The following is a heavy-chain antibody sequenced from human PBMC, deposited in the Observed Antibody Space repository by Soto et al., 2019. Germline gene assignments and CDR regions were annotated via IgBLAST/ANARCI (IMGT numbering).Heavy chain of an antibody. CDR3: ARRGSTWDLDF. CDR1: GYTFNLFY. CDR2: VNPSGSTT. J-gene: IGHJ4*02. D-gene: IGHD6-13*01. Sequence: ASVKVSCKASGYTFNLFYMQWVRQAPGQGLEWVGLVNPSGSTTNYAQKFRGRVTMTSDMSTNTFYMDLTSLTSDDTALYYCARRGSTWDLDFWGQGTLVTVSS. V-gene: IGHV1-46*02.